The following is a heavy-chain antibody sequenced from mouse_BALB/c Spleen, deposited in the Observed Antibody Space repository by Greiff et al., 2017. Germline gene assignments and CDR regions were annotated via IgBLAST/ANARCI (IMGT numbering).Heavy chain of an antibody. J-gene: IGHJ2*01. CDR1: GFNITDYY. CDR3: NVGGKGD. V-gene: IGHV14-4*02. D-gene: IGHD1-3*01. Sequence: EVQLQQSGAELVRSGASVKLSCTASGFNITDYYMHWVKQRPEQGLEWIGWIDPENGDTEYAPKFQGKATMTADTSSNTAYLQLSSLTSEDTAGYYCNVGGKGDWGQGTTLTVSS. CDR2: IDPENGDT.